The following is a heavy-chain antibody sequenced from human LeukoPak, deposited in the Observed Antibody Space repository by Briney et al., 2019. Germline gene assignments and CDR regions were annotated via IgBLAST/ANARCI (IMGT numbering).Heavy chain of an antibody. CDR1: KFTFSNYG. J-gene: IGHJ4*02. CDR3: ARDGAPYSSSWYFDY. D-gene: IGHD6-13*01. Sequence: GGSLRLSCTASKFTFSNYGMHWVRQAPGKGLEWVALISYDGSNKYYSDSVKGRFTISRDSSKNTLYLQMNSLRAEDTAVYYCARDGAPYSSSWYFDYWGQGTLVTVSS. V-gene: IGHV3-30*03. CDR2: ISYDGSNK.